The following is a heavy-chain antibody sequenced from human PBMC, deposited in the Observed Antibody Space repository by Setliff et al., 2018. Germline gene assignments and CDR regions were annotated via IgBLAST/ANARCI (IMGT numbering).Heavy chain of an antibody. J-gene: IGHJ3*02. CDR2: ISGSGGST. CDR3: ARGGPQTYYYDSSGYYLGLAAFDI. Sequence: LRLSCAASGFTFSSYAMSWVRQAPGKGLEWVSAISGSGGSTYYADSVKGRFTISRDNSKNTLYLQMNSLRAEDTAVYYCARGGPQTYYYDSSGYYLGLAAFDIWGQGTMVTVSS. CDR1: GFTFSSYA. D-gene: IGHD3-22*01. V-gene: IGHV3-23*01.